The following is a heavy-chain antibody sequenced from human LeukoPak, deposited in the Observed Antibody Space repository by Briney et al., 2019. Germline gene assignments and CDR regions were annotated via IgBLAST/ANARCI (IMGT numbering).Heavy chain of an antibody. V-gene: IGHV5-51*01. D-gene: IGHD6-19*01. CDR1: GYTFTDHW. CDR2: IYPGDSDT. Sequence: KGGESLKISCTSSGYTFTDHWIGWVRQMPGKGLEWMGIIYPGDSDTRYSPSFQGQVTISADKSISTAYLQWRNLQAPDTAMYYCARGDNSGWYFFDYWGQGTLVTVPS. CDR3: ARGDNSGWYFFDY. J-gene: IGHJ4*02.